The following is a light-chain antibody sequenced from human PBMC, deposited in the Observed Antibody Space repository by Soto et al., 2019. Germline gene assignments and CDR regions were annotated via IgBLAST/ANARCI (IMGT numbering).Light chain of an antibody. J-gene: IGLJ1*01. V-gene: IGLV2-14*01. CDR3: SSYTRSSPYV. Sequence: QSVLTQPASVSGSPGQSITISCTGTSSDVGGYNYVSWYQQHPGKAPKLMIYDVSNRPPGVSNRFSGSKSGNTASLTISGLQAEDEADYYCSSYTRSSPYVFGTGTKLTVL. CDR2: DVS. CDR1: SSDVGGYNY.